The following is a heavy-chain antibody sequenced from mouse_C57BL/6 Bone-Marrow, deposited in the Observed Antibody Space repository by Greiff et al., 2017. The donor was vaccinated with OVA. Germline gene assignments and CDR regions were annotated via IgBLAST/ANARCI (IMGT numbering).Heavy chain of an antibody. CDR1: GFTFSSYA. V-gene: IGHV5S21*01. CDR2: ISSGGDYI. J-gene: IGHJ4*01. CDR3: ARLLDAMDY. Sequence: EVQGVESGEGLVKPGGSLKLSCAASGFTFSSYAMSWVRQTPEKRLEWVGYISSGGDYINYADTVKGRFTISRDNARNTLYLQMSSLKSEDTAVYYCARLLDAMDYWGQGTSVTVSS. D-gene: IGHD2-1*01.